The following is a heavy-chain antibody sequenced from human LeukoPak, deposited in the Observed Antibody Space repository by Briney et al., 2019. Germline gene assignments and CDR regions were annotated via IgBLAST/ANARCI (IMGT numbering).Heavy chain of an antibody. J-gene: IGHJ5*01. CDR3: ARHSSPHAGSSSWYDF. D-gene: IGHD2-15*01. CDR1: GGSISSSTYH. V-gene: IGHV4-39*01. Sequence: SETLSLTCTVTGGSISSSTYHWGWIRQPPGKGLEWIGSIYYSGNTYYNPSLKSRVTISVDTSKNQFSVKLSSVTAADTAVYYCARHSSPHAGSSSWYDFWGQGTLVTVSS. CDR2: IYYSGNT.